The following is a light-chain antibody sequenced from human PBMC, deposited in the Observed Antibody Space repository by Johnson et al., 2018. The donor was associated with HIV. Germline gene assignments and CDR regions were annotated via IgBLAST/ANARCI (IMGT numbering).Light chain of an antibody. Sequence: QSVLTQPPSVSAAPGQKVTISCSGSRSNIGRNYVSWYQQRPGTAPKLLIYENNKRPPGIPDRLSGAKSGTSATLGITGLQTGDEAEYYSGTGDSNLSADVFAPGTKVTVL. V-gene: IGLV1-51*02. CDR3: GTGDSNLSADV. CDR2: ENN. J-gene: IGLJ1*01. CDR1: RSNIGRNY.